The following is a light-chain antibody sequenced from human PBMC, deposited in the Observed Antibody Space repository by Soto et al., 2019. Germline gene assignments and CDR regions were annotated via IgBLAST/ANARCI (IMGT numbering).Light chain of an antibody. J-gene: IGLJ1*01. CDR3: QVWDIMTDNYV. CDR2: YDS. Sequence: SYELTQSPSVSVAPEKTATITCGGNNMGNKRVHWYRQKPGQAPVLLISYDSDRPSGIPERFSGSNSGNTATLTISRVEAGDEADYYCQVWDIMTDNYVFGSGTKLTVL. CDR1: NMGNKR. V-gene: IGLV3-21*04.